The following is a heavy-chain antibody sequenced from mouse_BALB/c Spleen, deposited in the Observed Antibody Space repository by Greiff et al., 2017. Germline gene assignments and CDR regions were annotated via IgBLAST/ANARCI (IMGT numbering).Heavy chain of an antibody. CDR3: ARDNPYYYGSSSHWYFDV. CDR1: GFSLTGYG. J-gene: IGHJ1*01. V-gene: IGHV2-6-7*01. Sequence: QVQLQQSGPGLVAPSQSLSITCTVSGFSLTGYGVNWVRQPPGKGLEWLGMIWGDGSTDYNSALKSRLSISKDNSKSQVFLKMNSLQTDDTARYYCARDNPYYYGSSSHWYFDVWGAGTTVTVSS. D-gene: IGHD1-1*01. CDR2: IWGDGST.